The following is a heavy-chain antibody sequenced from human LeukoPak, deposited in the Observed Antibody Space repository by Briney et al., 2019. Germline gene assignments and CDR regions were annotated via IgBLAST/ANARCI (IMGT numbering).Heavy chain of an antibody. CDR2: ISSSGSTI. CDR3: ARDWDLYGMDV. CDR1: GFTFSSYE. Sequence: PGGSLRLSCAAPGFTFSSYEMNWVRQAPGKGLEWVSYISSSGSTIYYADSVKGRFTISRDNAKNSLYLQMNSLRAEDTAVYYCARDWDLYGMDVWGQGTTVTVSS. V-gene: IGHV3-48*03. D-gene: IGHD1-26*01. J-gene: IGHJ6*02.